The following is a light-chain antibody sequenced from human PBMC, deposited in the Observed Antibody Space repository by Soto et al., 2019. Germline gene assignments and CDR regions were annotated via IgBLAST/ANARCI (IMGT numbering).Light chain of an antibody. CDR3: TSWTTSTTMI. J-gene: IGLJ2*01. V-gene: IGLV2-14*03. CDR2: DVN. CDR1: SSDIGAYNF. Sequence: QSALTQPASVCGSPGQSITLSCTGTSSDIGAYNFVSCYQQHPGKAPKLMLYDVNNRPSGFSNRFSGSKSGNTASLTISGLQAEDEGAYYCTSWTTSTTMIFGGGTKLTV.